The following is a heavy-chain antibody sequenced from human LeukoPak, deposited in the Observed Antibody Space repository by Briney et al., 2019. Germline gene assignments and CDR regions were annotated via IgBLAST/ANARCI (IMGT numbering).Heavy chain of an antibody. CDR2: IKSKTDGGTT. D-gene: IGHD3-22*01. Sequence: GGTLRLSCAASGFTFSSYGMSWVRQAPGKGLEWVGRIKSKTDGGTTDYAAPVKGRFTISRDDSKNTLYLQMNSLKTEDTAVYYCTSTLNYYDSSGYYTDAFDIWGQGTMVTVSS. CDR3: TSTLNYYDSSGYYTDAFDI. V-gene: IGHV3-15*01. J-gene: IGHJ3*02. CDR1: GFTFSSYG.